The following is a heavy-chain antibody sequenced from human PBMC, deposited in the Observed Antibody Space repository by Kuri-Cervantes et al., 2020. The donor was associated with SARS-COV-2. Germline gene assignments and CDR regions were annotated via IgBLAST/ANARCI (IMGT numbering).Heavy chain of an antibody. D-gene: IGHD3-3*01. CDR3: ARAVRFLEWLPADYFDY. Sequence: GESLKISCAASGFTFSNYWMHWVRQGPGKGLEWVPAISGSGGSTYYADSVKGRFTIPRDNSKNTLYLQMNSLRAEGTAVYYCARAVRFLEWLPADYFDYWGQGTLVTVSS. CDR2: ISGSGGST. J-gene: IGHJ4*02. CDR1: GFTFSNYW. V-gene: IGHV3-23*01.